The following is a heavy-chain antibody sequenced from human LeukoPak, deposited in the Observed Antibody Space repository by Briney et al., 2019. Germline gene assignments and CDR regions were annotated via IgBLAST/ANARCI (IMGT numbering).Heavy chain of an antibody. V-gene: IGHV4-34*01. CDR2: INHSGST. CDR1: GGSFSGYY. D-gene: IGHD1-26*01. J-gene: IGHJ4*02. CDR3: ARGPVRRSGSYYFDY. Sequence: SETLSLTCAVYGGSFSGYYWSWIRQPPGEGLEWIGEINHSGSTNYNPSLKSRVTISVDTSKNQFSLKLSSVTAADTAVYYCARGPVRRSGSYYFDYWGQGTLVTVSS.